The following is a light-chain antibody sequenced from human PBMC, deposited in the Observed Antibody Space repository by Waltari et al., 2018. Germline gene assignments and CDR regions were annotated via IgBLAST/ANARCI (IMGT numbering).Light chain of an antibody. V-gene: IGKV3-11*01. CDR2: DAS. J-gene: IGKJ4*01. Sequence: EIVLTQSPATLSLSPGERATLSCRASQSVSSYLAWYQQKPGQAPRLLIYDASNRATGSPARFSGSGSGTDFTLTISGLESEDFAVYYCQQRSNFGGGTKVEIK. CDR3: QQRSN. CDR1: QSVSSY.